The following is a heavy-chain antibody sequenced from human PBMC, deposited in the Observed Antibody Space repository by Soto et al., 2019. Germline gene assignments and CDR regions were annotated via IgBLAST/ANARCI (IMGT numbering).Heavy chain of an antibody. D-gene: IGHD3-22*01. Sequence: QVQLVQSGAEVKKPGASVKVSCKASGYTFTSYGISWVRQAPGQGLEWMGWISAYNGNTNHAQKLQGRVTMTTDTYTSTAYMELRSLRSDDTAVYNCARDWVFGVVITTSTEIPFDYWGQGTLVTVSS. CDR2: ISAYNGNT. V-gene: IGHV1-18*04. CDR1: GYTFTSYG. CDR3: ARDWVFGVVITTSTEIPFDY. J-gene: IGHJ4*02.